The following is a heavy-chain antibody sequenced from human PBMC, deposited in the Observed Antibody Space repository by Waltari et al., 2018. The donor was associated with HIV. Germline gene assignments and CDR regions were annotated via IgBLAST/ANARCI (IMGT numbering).Heavy chain of an antibody. CDR1: GGSFSGYY. CDR3: ASRGIYDFWSGYYL. V-gene: IGHV4-34*01. Sequence: QVQLQQWGAGLLKPSETLSLTCAVYGGSFSGYYWSWIRQPPGKGLEWIGEINHSGRTNYNPSLKSRVTISVDTSKNQFSLKLSSVTAADTAVYYCASRGIYDFWSGYYLWGQGTLVTVSS. CDR2: INHSGRT. D-gene: IGHD3-3*01. J-gene: IGHJ4*02.